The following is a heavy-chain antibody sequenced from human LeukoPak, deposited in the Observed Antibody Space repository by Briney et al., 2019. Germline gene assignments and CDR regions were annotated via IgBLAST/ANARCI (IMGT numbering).Heavy chain of an antibody. Sequence: GRSLRLSCAASGFTFRSYGMHWVRQAPGKGLEWVAVISYDGSNKYYADSVKGRFTISRDNSKNTLYLQMNSLRAEDTAVYYCAKDPVKFWSGHDYWGQGTLVTVSS. V-gene: IGHV3-30*18. CDR3: AKDPVKFWSGHDY. CDR2: ISYDGSNK. J-gene: IGHJ4*02. CDR1: GFTFRSYG. D-gene: IGHD3-3*01.